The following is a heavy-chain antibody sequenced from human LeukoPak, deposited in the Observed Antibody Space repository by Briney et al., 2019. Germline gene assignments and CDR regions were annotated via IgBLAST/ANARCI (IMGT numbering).Heavy chain of an antibody. J-gene: IGHJ4*02. V-gene: IGHV3-7*01. CDR2: VKHDGSEK. D-gene: IGHD3-3*01. CDR1: GFTFSTHW. CDR3: ARAQWISGVVINGPKDY. Sequence: GGSLRLSCAASGFTFSTHWMSWVCQSPGKGLEWVANVKHDGSEKYYVDSVKGRFTISRDNAKNSLFLQMNTLRDEDTAVYYCARAQWISGVVINGPKDYWGQGTLVTVSS.